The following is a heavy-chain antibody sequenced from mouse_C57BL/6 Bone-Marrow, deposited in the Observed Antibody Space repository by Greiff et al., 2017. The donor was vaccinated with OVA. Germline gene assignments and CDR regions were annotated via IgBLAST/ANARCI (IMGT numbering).Heavy chain of an antibody. CDR3: TRGYDYYAMDY. CDR2: ISSGGDYI. Sequence: EVKVVESGEGLVKPGGSLKLSCAASGFTFSSYAMSWVRQTPEKRLEWVAYISSGGDYIYYADTVKGRFTISRDNARNTLYLQMSSLKSEDTAMYYCTRGYDYYAMDYWGQGTSVTVSS. J-gene: IGHJ4*01. V-gene: IGHV5-9-1*02. CDR1: GFTFSSYA. D-gene: IGHD2-2*01.